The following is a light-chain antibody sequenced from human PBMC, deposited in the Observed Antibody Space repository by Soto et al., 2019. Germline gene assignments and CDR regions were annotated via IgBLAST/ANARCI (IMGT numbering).Light chain of an antibody. CDR1: QSVSSSY. CDR3: QQRSNWPIT. V-gene: IGKV3-11*01. J-gene: IGKJ5*01. CDR2: DAS. Sequence: EIVLTQSPGTLSLSPGERPTLSCRPSQSVSSSYLAWFQQKPGQAPRLLIYDASNRAPGIPARFSGSGSGTDFTLTIRSLEPADFAVYYCQQRSNWPITFGQGTGLEIK.